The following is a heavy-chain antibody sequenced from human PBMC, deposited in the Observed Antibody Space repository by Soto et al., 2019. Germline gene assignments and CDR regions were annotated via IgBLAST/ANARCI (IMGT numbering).Heavy chain of an antibody. D-gene: IGHD2-2*01. Sequence: QVQLVQSGGEVKRPGASVKVSCKTSGYTFSNYGITWVRQAHGQPLEWLGLFSLYSDGTNYAQKFQGRVSMTTDTSTTTAYMELRSLRSDDTAVYYCARVVPGAEAWFGPWGQGTLVTVSS. J-gene: IGHJ5*02. CDR3: ARVVPGAEAWFGP. CDR1: GYTFSNYG. V-gene: IGHV1-18*01. CDR2: FSLYSDGT.